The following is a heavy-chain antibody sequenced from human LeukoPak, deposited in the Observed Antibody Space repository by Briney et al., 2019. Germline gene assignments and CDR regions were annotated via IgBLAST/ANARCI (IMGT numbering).Heavy chain of an antibody. CDR3: ARDPPSDDAFDI. V-gene: IGHV3-21*01. CDR2: ISSRSTYI. Sequence: GGSLRLSCAASRFTFSTYSMNWVRQAPGKGLEWVSSISSRSTYIYYADSVKGRFTISRDNAKNSLYLQMNSLRAEDTAVYYCARDPPSDDAFDIWGQGTMVTVSS. CDR1: RFTFSTYS. J-gene: IGHJ3*02.